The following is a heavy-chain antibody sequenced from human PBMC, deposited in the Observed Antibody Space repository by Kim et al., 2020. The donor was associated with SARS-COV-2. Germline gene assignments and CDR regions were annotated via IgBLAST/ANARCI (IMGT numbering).Heavy chain of an antibody. CDR2: ILYDGSNK. V-gene: IGHV3-30*18. J-gene: IGHJ6*02. CDR1: GFTFSSYG. D-gene: IGHD2-15*01. Sequence: GGSLRLSCAASGFTFSSYGMHWVRQAPGKGLEWVAVILYDGSNKYYADSVKGRFTISRDNSKNTLYLQMNSLRAEDTAVYYCAKDWCSSGNCYSGYYYYYGMDVWGQGTTVTVSS. CDR3: AKDWCSSGNCYSGYYYYYGMDV.